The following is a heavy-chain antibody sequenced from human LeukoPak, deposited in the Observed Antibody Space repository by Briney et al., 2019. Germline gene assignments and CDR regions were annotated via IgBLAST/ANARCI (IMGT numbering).Heavy chain of an antibody. V-gene: IGHV3-33*06. J-gene: IGHJ4*02. CDR1: GFTFSSYG. CDR3: AKGDSSGYQINDC. D-gene: IGHD3-22*01. Sequence: GGSLRLSCAASGFTFSSYGMHWVRQAPGKGLEWVAVIWYDGSNKYYADSVKGRFTISRDNSKNTLYLQMSSLRAEDTAIYYCAKGDSSGYQINDCWGQGTLVTVSS. CDR2: IWYDGSNK.